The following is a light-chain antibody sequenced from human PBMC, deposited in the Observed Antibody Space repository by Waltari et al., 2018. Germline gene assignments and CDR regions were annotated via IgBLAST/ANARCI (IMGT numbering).Light chain of an antibody. CDR1: SSDVGASNL. CDR2: EVN. Sequence: QSALTQSASVSGSPGQSITISCTGTSSDVGASNLISWYQQHPGKAPTLMIYEVNKRPAGVSNRFSGSKSDNTASLTISGLQAEDEADYYCCSYAGRSTLVFGGGTNLTVL. CDR3: CSYAGRSTLV. J-gene: IGLJ3*02. V-gene: IGLV2-23*02.